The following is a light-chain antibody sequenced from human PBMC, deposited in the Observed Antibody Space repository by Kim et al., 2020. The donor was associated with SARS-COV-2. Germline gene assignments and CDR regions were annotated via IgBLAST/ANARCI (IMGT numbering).Light chain of an antibody. V-gene: IGKV1-12*01. CDR2: GGN. CDR3: QQVSSFPYT. CDR1: QGISSW. Sequence: ASVGDRVTITCRASQGISSWLVWYQQKPGKATKLPIHGGNNLQSGDPSMFSGSESETDVTLTISSLQPEDFATYYCQQVSSFPYTFGRGTKVDIK. J-gene: IGKJ2*01.